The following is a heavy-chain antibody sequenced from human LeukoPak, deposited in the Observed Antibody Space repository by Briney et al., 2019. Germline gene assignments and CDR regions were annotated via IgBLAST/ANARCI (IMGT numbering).Heavy chain of an antibody. CDR3: ARGGDTSTWYRALDSWGQGTLVIVLSDY. D-gene: IGHD6-13*01. J-gene: IGHJ4*02. CDR2: XXXXGXXX. Sequence: XGSGFTXXSHAIXWVGQAXGKGREGXXXXXXXGXXXXYAXXGKGRFTMSRDNSKNTLYLQMKSLSAEDTAIYYCARGGDTSTWYRALDSWGQGTLVIVLSDYWDQGTLVTVSS. V-gene: IGHV3-30*04. CDR1: GFTXXSHA.